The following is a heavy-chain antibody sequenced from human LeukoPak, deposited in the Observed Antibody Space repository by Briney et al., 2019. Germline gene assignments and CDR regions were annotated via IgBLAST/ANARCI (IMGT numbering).Heavy chain of an antibody. D-gene: IGHD3-22*01. CDR1: GGFISSYY. V-gene: IGHV4-59*08. CDR3: ARQVVVRDAFDI. Sequence: SETLSLTCTVSGGFISSYYWSWIRQHPGKGLEWIGYIYYSGSTNYNPSLKSRVTISVDTSKNQFSLKLSSVTAADTAVYYCARQVVVRDAFDIWGQGTMVTVSS. CDR2: IYYSGST. J-gene: IGHJ3*02.